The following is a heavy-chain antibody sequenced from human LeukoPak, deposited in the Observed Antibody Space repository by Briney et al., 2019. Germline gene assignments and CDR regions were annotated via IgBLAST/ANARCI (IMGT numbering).Heavy chain of an antibody. J-gene: IGHJ6*03. CDR3: ARNGLRYYYDSSGYYPHYYYMDV. Sequence: PSETLSLTCTVSGGSISSSSYYWGWIRQPPGKGLEWIGEINHSGSTNYNPSLKSRVTISVDTSKNQFSLKLSPVTAADTAVYYCARNGLRYYYDSSGYYPHYYYMDVWGKGTTVTVSS. V-gene: IGHV4-39*07. CDR1: GGSISSSSYY. D-gene: IGHD3-22*01. CDR2: INHSGST.